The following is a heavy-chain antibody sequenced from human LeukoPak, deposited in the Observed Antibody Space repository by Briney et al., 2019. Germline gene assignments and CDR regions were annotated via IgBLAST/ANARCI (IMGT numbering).Heavy chain of an antibody. CDR3: ATQDYYDSSGYSSGSDY. CDR2: IDPSDSYT. V-gene: IGHV5-10-1*01. CDR1: GYSFTSYW. J-gene: IGHJ4*02. D-gene: IGHD3-22*01. Sequence: HGASLKISRKGSGYSFTSYWISWVHQMPGKGLEWIGRIDPSDSYTNYSPSFQGHVTISADKSISTAYLQWSSLKASDTAMYYCATQDYYDSSGYSSGSDYWGQGTLVTVSS.